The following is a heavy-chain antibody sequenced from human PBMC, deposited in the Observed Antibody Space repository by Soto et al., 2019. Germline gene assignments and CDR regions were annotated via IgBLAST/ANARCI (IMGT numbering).Heavy chain of an antibody. CDR1: LLSFRTYG. J-gene: IGHJ6*02. D-gene: IGHD1-26*01. CDR3: AKDWRWEQQIYGMNV. Sequence: QERVVGLGGGEFQPGWPLGLPCLASLLSFRTYGIHGAPQAPAKGRGGVADISYDGWNKYYAESVKGRFPSSRENSKNKLYLQMNTLRTEDTAVYYCAKDWRWEQQIYGMNVWGQGTTVTVSS. CDR2: ISYDGWNK. V-gene: IGHV3-30*18.